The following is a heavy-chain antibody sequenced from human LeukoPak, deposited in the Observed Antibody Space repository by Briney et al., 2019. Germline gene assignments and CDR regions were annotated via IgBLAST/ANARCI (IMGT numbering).Heavy chain of an antibody. CDR1: GFTFSSYE. V-gene: IGHV3-48*03. CDR3: AKAVVIVPTATPFDY. CDR2: ISSSGSTI. Sequence: GGSLRLSCAASGFTFSSYEMNWVRQAPGKGLEWVSYISSSGSTIYYADSVKGRFTISRDNAKNSLYLQMNSLRAEDTAVYYCAKAVVIVPTATPFDYWGQGTLVTVSS. J-gene: IGHJ4*02. D-gene: IGHD2-2*01.